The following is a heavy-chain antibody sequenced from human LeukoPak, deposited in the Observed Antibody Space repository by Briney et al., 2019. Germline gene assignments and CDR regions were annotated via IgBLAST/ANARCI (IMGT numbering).Heavy chain of an antibody. D-gene: IGHD6-19*01. V-gene: IGHV3-23*01. CDR2: ISGSGGST. CDR3: AKSRYPGQWLVRGDYFDY. Sequence: GGSLRLSCAASGFTFSSYAMSWVRQAPGKGLEWVSAISGSGGSTYYADSVKGRFTISRDNSKNTLYLQMNSLRAEDTAVYYCAKSRYPGQWLVRGDYFDYWGQGTLVTVSS. J-gene: IGHJ4*02. CDR1: GFTFSSYA.